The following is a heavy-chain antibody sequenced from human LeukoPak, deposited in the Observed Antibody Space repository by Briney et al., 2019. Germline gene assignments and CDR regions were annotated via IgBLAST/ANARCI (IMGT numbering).Heavy chain of an antibody. CDR1: GVTFSNFW. J-gene: IGHJ4*02. V-gene: IGHV3-7*03. CDR3: AGGSGWLIDH. Sequence: PGGSLRLSCAASGVTFSNFWMNWVRQAPGKGLEWVAIIKQDGSEKIYVDSVKGRFTISRDNAKNSLYVQMNSLTVEDTAIYYCAGGSGWLIDHWGQGTLVTVPS. CDR2: IKQDGSEK. D-gene: IGHD6-19*01.